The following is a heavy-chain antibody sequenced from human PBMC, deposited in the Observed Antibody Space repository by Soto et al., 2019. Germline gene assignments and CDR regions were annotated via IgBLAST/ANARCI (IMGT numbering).Heavy chain of an antibody. CDR3: ARSYGDYVFNLTLNWFDP. Sequence: ASVKVSCKASGYTFTSYGISWVRQAPGQGLEWMGWISAYNGNTNYAQKLQGRVTMTTDTSTSTAYMELRSLRSDDTAVYYCARSYGDYVFNLTLNWFDPWGQGTLVTVSS. J-gene: IGHJ5*02. CDR1: GYTFTSYG. D-gene: IGHD4-17*01. V-gene: IGHV1-18*04. CDR2: ISAYNGNT.